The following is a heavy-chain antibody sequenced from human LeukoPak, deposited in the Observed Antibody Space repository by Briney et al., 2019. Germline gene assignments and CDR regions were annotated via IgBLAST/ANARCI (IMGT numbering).Heavy chain of an antibody. CDR3: ARDHYGDYGVDY. V-gene: IGHV3-48*01. CDR2: ISSSSRTI. J-gene: IGHJ4*02. Sequence: PGGSLRLSCAASGFTFSSYSMNWVRQAPGKGLEWVSYISSSSRTIYYADSVKGRFTISRDNAKNSLYLQMNSLRAEDTAVYYCARDHYGDYGVDYWGQGILVTVSS. D-gene: IGHD4-17*01. CDR1: GFTFSSYS.